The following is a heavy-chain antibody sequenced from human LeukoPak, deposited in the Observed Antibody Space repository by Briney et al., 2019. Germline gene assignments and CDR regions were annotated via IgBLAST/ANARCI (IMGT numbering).Heavy chain of an antibody. CDR2: ISGSGGST. D-gene: IGHD3-10*01. J-gene: IGHJ4*02. V-gene: IGHV3-23*01. CDR3: TKDFGYYYGSGSSYYFDY. CDR1: GFTFSNNA. Sequence: PGGSLRLSCAASGFTFSNNALSWVRQAPGKGLEWVSVISGSGGSTYYADSVKGRFTISRDNSKNTLYLQMNSLRAEDTAVYYCTKDFGYYYGSGSSYYFDYWGQGTLVTVSS.